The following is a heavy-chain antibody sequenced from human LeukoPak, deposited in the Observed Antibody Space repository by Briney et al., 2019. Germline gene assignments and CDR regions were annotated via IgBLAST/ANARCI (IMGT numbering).Heavy chain of an antibody. V-gene: IGHV1-2*02. CDR3: ARDSHFGANYYDSSGYSGWFDP. Sequence: ASVKVSCKASGYTFTGYYIHWVRRAPGQGLEWMGWINPNSGGTNYAQKFQGRVTMTRDTSISTAYMELSRLRSDDTAVYYCARDSHFGANYYDSSGYSGWFDPWGQGTLVTVSS. D-gene: IGHD3-22*01. J-gene: IGHJ5*02. CDR1: GYTFTGYY. CDR2: INPNSGGT.